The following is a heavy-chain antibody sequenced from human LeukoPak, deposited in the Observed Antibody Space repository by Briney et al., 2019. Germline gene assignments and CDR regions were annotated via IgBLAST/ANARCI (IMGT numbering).Heavy chain of an antibody. CDR1: GGSFSGYY. V-gene: IGHV4-34*01. J-gene: IGHJ5*02. CDR2: INHSGST. D-gene: IGHD6-13*01. Sequence: SETLSLTCAVYGGSFSGYYWSWIRQPPGKGLEWIGEINHSGSTNYNPSLKSRVTISVDTSKNQFSLKLSSVTAADTAVYYCARTYSSSWYGESWFDPWGQGTLVTVSS. CDR3: ARTYSSSWYGESWFDP.